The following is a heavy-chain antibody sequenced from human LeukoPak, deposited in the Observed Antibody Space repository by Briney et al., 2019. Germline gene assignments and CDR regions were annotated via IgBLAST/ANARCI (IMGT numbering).Heavy chain of an antibody. CDR1: GGSISSSSYY. Sequence: PSETLSLTCTVSGGSISSSSYYWGWIRQPPGKGLEWIGSIYYSGSTYYNPSLKSRVTMSVDTSKNQFSLKLSSVTAADTAVYYCARGGYYYDSSGYYSIWGQGTLVIVSS. CDR3: ARGGYYYDSSGYYSI. J-gene: IGHJ4*02. CDR2: IYYSGST. V-gene: IGHV4-39*07. D-gene: IGHD3-22*01.